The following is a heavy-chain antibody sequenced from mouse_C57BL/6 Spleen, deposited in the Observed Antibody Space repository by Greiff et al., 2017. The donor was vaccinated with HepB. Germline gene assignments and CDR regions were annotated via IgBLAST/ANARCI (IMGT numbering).Heavy chain of an antibody. D-gene: IGHD2-5*01. CDR2: IRNKANGYTT. CDR3: ARCGSNYEDAMDY. Sequence: VQLKESGGGLVQPGGSLSLSCAASGFTFTDYYMSWVRQPPGKALEWLGFIRNKANGYTTEYSASVKGRFTISRDNSQSNLYLQMNALRAEDSATYYCARCGSNYEDAMDYWGQGTSVTVSS. J-gene: IGHJ4*01. V-gene: IGHV7-3*01. CDR1: GFTFTDYY.